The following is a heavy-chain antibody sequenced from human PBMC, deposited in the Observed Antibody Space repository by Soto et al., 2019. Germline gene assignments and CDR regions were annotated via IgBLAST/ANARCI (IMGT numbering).Heavy chain of an antibody. J-gene: IGHJ5*02. CDR3: ARDESYVSNWFDP. CDR1: GYTFTSYG. Sequence: ASVKVSCKASGYTFTSYGISWVRQAPGQGLEWMGWISAYNGNTNYAQKLQGRVTMTTDTSASTAYMELRSLRPDDTAVYYCARDESYVSNWFDPWGQGTLVTVSS. CDR2: ISAYNGNT. D-gene: IGHD3-10*02. V-gene: IGHV1-18*01.